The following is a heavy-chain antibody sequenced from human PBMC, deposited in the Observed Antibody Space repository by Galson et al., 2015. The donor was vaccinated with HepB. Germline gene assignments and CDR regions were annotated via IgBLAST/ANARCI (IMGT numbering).Heavy chain of an antibody. D-gene: IGHD2-2*02. J-gene: IGHJ4*02. CDR1: GYTFTGYY. CDR3: ARASRDCSSTSCYRIEPPNFDY. V-gene: IGHV1-2*04. Sequence: SVKVSCKASGYTFTGYYMHWVRQAPGQGLEWMGWINPNSGGTNYAQKFQGWVTMTRDTSISTAYMELSRLRSDDTAVYYCARASRDCSSTSCYRIEPPNFDYWGQGTLVTVSS. CDR2: INPNSGGT.